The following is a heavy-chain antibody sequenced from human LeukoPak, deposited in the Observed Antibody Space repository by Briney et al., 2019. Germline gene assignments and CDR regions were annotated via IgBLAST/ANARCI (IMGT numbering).Heavy chain of an antibody. CDR3: TRDAYNFNDFDY. CDR2: VSSHGNDG. Sequence: GGSLRLSCAVSEFTFSHFAMHWVRQAPGKGLEWVAVVSSHGNDGYYADSVKGRFTISRDNSKNTLYLQIDSLKAEDTAIYYCTRDAYNFNDFDYWGQGTLVTVSS. V-gene: IGHV3-30*01. CDR1: EFTFSHFA. J-gene: IGHJ4*02. D-gene: IGHD5-24*01.